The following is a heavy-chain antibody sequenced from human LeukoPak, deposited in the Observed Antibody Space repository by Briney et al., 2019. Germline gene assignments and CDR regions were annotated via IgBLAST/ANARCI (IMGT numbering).Heavy chain of an antibody. V-gene: IGHV1-69*13. J-gene: IGHJ4*02. Sequence: ASVKVSCKASGGTFSSYAISWVRQAPGQGLEWMGGIIPIFGTANYAQKFQGRVTITADESTSTAYMELSSLRSEDTAAYYCATNDYGDYVLSYWGQGTLVTVSS. D-gene: IGHD4-17*01. CDR2: IIPIFGTA. CDR1: GGTFSSYA. CDR3: ATNDYGDYVLSY.